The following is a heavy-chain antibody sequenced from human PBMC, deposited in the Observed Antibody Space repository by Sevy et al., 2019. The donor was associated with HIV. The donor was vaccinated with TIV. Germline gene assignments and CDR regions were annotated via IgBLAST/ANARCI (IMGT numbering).Heavy chain of an antibody. CDR3: ARDRGEILRSAFKS. V-gene: IGHV3-30*04. Sequence: GGSLRLSCAASGFTFSEYGMHWVRQAPGKGLEWVAVISHDGRNYKYNADFVKGRFTISGDNSRNTLYQQMSSLGAEDTAIYYWARDRGEILRSAFKSWGQGTLVTVSS. CDR2: ISHDGRNYK. CDR1: GFTFSEYG. D-gene: IGHD3-10*01. J-gene: IGHJ5*02.